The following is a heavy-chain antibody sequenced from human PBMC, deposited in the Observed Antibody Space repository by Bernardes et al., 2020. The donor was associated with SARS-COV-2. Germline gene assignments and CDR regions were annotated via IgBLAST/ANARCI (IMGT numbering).Heavy chain of an antibody. CDR2: IRGTSGII. CDR3: ARARGYTSGPPNWFDP. Sequence: GGSLRLSCAASGFTFDDYGMSWVRQAPGKGLEWVSYIRGTSGIIYYADSVKGRFTISRDNAKNSLYLQMNSLRDEDTAVYYCARARGYTSGPPNWFDPWGQGTLVTVSS. CDR1: GFTFDDYG. J-gene: IGHJ5*02. D-gene: IGHD5-18*01. V-gene: IGHV3-48*02.